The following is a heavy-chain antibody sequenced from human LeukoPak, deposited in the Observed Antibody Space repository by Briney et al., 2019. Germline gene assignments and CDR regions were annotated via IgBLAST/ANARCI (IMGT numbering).Heavy chain of an antibody. Sequence: ASVKVSCKASGGTFSSYAISWVRQAPGQGLEWMGGIIPIFGTANYAQKFQGRVTITADESTSTAYMELSSLRSEGTAVYYCARLRRHCSSTSCYSSPYYMDVWGKGTTVTVSS. D-gene: IGHD2-2*02. CDR2: IIPIFGTA. J-gene: IGHJ6*03. CDR3: ARLRRHCSSTSCYSSPYYMDV. V-gene: IGHV1-69*13. CDR1: GGTFSSYA.